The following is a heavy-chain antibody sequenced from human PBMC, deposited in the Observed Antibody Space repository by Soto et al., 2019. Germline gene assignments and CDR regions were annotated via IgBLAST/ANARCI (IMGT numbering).Heavy chain of an antibody. CDR1: GGSISSGDYY. Sequence: SETLSLTCTVSGGSISSGDYYWSWIRQPPGKGLEWIGYIYYSGSTYYNPSLKSRVTISVDTSKNQFSLKLSSVTAADTAVYYCARSLFPRATLTNWFDPWGQGTLVT. V-gene: IGHV4-30-4*01. CDR3: ARSLFPRATLTNWFDP. J-gene: IGHJ5*02. CDR2: IYYSGST. D-gene: IGHD1-26*01.